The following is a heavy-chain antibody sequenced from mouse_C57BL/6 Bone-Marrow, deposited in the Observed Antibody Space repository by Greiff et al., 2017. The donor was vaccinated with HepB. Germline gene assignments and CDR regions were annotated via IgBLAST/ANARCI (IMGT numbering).Heavy chain of an antibody. D-gene: IGHD1-1*01. CDR3: ARPYYGSSYVECAY. J-gene: IGHJ3*01. CDR1: GYTFTSYW. V-gene: IGHV1-72*01. CDR2: IDPNSGGT. Sequence: QVQLKQPGAELVKPGASVKLSCKASGYTFTSYWMHWVKQRPGRGLEWIGRIDPNSGGTKYNEKFKSKATLTVDKPSSTAYMQLSSLTSEDSAVYYCARPYYGSSYVECAYWGQGTLVTVSA.